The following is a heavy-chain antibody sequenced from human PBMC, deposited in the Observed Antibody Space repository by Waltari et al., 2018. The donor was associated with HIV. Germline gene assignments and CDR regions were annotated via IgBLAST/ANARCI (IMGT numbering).Heavy chain of an antibody. J-gene: IGHJ4*02. CDR1: GLTSNYFW. V-gene: IGHV3-7*01. Sequence: EVQQVESGDSLVQPGGYLRLSRSAIGLTSNYFWHTRVRQAQGKGLEWVANIKQDGSEQYYVDSVKGRFTISRDNAKNSLYLQMNSLRADDTAVYYCARPQGGYSYGFNYWGQGTLVTVSS. D-gene: IGHD5-18*01. CDR3: ARPQGGYSYGFNY. CDR2: IKQDGSEQ.